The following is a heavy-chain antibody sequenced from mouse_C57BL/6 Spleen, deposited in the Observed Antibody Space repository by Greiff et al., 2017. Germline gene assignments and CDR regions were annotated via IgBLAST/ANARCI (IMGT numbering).Heavy chain of an antibody. Sequence: DVKLVESEGGLVQPGSSMKLSCTASGFTFSDYYMAWVRQVPEKGLEWVANINYDGSSTYYLDSLKSRFIISRDNAKNILYLQMSSLKSEDTATYYCARGIYYYGSSYSYYFDYWGQGTTLTVSS. J-gene: IGHJ2*01. CDR1: GFTFSDYY. CDR3: ARGIYYYGSSYSYYFDY. CDR2: INYDGSST. V-gene: IGHV5-16*01. D-gene: IGHD1-1*01.